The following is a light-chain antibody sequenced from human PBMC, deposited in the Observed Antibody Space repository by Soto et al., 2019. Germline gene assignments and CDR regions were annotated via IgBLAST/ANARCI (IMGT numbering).Light chain of an antibody. CDR1: SSDDGGYNY. V-gene: IGLV2-11*01. CDR3: CSYAGSYTLV. J-gene: IGLJ2*01. Sequence: QSALTKPRSVYGAPGQSVTISCTGTSSDDGGYNYVSWYQQHPGKAPKLMIYDVSTPPSWVPDRFSGSKSGNTASLTISGLQAEYDADYYCCSYAGSYTLVFGGGTKVTVL. CDR2: DVS.